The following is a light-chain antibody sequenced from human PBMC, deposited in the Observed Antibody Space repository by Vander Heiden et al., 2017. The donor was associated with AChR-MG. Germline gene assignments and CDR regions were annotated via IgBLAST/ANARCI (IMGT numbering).Light chain of an antibody. CDR3: QQYNSYPWT. J-gene: IGKJ1*01. CDR1: QSISSW. CDR2: KAS. V-gene: IGKV1-5*03. Sequence: DIQMTQSPSSLSASVGDRVTITCRASQSISSWLAWYQQKPVKAPKLLSYKASSLESGVPSKFSGSGSGTEFTLTISGMQPDDFATYYCQQYNSYPWTFGQGTKVEIK.